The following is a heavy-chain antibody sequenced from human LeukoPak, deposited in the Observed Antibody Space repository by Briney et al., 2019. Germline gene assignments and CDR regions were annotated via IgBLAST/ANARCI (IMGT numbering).Heavy chain of an antibody. Sequence: NPSETLSLTCTVSGGSISSGGYYWSWIRQPPGKGLEWIGYIHYSGSTIYNPSLKSRVTISLDTSKNQFSLKLTSVTAADTAVYYCARERGDSNFYDYWGQGTLVTVSS. J-gene: IGHJ4*02. CDR2: IHYSGST. CDR3: ARERGDSNFYDY. D-gene: IGHD3-3*01. V-gene: IGHV4-61*08. CDR1: GGSISSGGYY.